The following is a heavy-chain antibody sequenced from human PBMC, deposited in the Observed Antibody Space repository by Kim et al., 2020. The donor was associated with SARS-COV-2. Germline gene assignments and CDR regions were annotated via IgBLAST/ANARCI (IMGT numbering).Heavy chain of an antibody. D-gene: IGHD2-2*01. CDR3: ARSSTSGNRYFDY. Sequence: YSPSRKSQVTIAVDASKNQCSLELSSVTAADTALYYCARSSTSGNRYFDYWGQGALVTVSS. V-gene: IGHV4-59*01. J-gene: IGHJ4*02.